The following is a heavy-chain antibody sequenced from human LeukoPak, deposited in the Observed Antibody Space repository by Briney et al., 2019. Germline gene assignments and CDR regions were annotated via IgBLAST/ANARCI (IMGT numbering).Heavy chain of an antibody. CDR2: ISSNRGST. CDR1: VFTFSSYA. Sequence: HPGGSLSLSCAASVFTFSSYAMHWVRQAPGKGLEYVSAISSNRGSTYYANSVKGRFTISRDNSKNTLYLQMNSLRAEDTAVYYCAKVVPCSVGSCFRSTHPLVTLGFDYWGQGTLVTVS. CDR3: AKVVPCSVGSCFRSTHPLVTLGFDY. V-gene: IGHV3-64*01. D-gene: IGHD2-15*01. J-gene: IGHJ4*02.